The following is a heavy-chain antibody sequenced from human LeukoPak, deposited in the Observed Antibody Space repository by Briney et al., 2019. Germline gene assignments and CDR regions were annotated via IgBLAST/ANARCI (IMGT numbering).Heavy chain of an antibody. CDR1: GYTLTELS. CDR2: INPNSGGT. D-gene: IGHD5-18*01. CDR3: ARVSEDTAMVWLRQWLVHGTLFDY. J-gene: IGHJ4*02. V-gene: IGHV1-2*02. Sequence: RASVKVSCKVSGYTLTELSMHWVRQAPGQGLEWMGWINPNSGGTNYAQKFQGRVTMTRDTSISTAYMELSRLRSDDTAVYYCARVSEDTAMVWLRQWLVHGTLFDYWGQGTLVTVSS.